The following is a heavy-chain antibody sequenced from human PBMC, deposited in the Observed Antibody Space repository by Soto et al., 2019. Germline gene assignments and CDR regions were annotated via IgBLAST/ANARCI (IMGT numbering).Heavy chain of an antibody. Sequence: QVQLVESGGGVVQPGGSLRLSCAASGFTFGRHGMHWVRQAPGKGLEWVAVIGSDGRRDSYADSVKGRFTISRDNGQNTLYLQMHSLRAEDTAVYYCARDDDYGDNGLDSWGQGTLVTVSS. CDR1: GFTFGRHG. CDR3: ARDDDYGDNGLDS. V-gene: IGHV3-33*01. J-gene: IGHJ4*02. D-gene: IGHD4-17*01. CDR2: IGSDGRRD.